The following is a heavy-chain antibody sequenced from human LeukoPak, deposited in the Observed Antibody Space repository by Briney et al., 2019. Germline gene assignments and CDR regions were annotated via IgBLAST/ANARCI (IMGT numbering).Heavy chain of an antibody. D-gene: IGHD2-15*01. CDR3: ASHQGYCSGGSCYGGFDY. Sequence: SETLSLTCTVSGGSISSSSYYWGWIRQPPGKGLEWNGSIYYSGSTYYNPSLKSRVTISVDTSKNQFSLKLSSVTAADTAVYYCASHQGYCSGGSCYGGFDYWGQGTLVTVSS. CDR2: IYYSGST. V-gene: IGHV4-39*01. CDR1: GGSISSSSYY. J-gene: IGHJ4*02.